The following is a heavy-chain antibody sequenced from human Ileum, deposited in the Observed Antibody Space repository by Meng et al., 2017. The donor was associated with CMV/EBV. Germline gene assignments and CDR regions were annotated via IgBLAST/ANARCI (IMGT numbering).Heavy chain of an antibody. J-gene: IGHJ6*01. CDR2: IYYSGST. V-gene: IGHV4-39*07. CDR1: GGSISSSSYY. CDR3: ARERLGGYGYYYYGMDV. D-gene: IGHD3-22*01. Sequence: SETLSLTCTVSGGSISSSSYYWGWIRQPPGKGLEWIGSIYYSGSTYYNPSLKSRVTISVDTSKNQFSLKLSSVTAADTAVYYCARERLGGYGYYYYGMDVWGQGTTVT.